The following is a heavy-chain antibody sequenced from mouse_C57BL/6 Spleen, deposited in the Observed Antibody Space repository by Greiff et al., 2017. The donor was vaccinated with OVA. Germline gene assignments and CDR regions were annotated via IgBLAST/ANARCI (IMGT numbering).Heavy chain of an antibody. CDR3: ARRGYGSSYDY. Sequence: EVKVVESGGDLVKHGGSLKLSCAASGFTFSSYGMSWVRQTPDKRLEWVATISSGGSYTYYPDSVKGRFTISRDNAKNTLYLQMSSLKSEDTAMYYCARRGYGSSYDYWGQGTTLTVSS. D-gene: IGHD1-1*01. CDR1: GFTFSSYG. J-gene: IGHJ2*01. CDR2: ISSGGSYT. V-gene: IGHV5-6*01.